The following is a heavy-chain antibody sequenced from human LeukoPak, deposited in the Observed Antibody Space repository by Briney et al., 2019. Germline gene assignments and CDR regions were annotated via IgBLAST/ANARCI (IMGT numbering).Heavy chain of an antibody. CDR2: ISGSGGST. D-gene: IGHD2-2*02. CDR3: AKDTIYCSSTSCYTNYYYGMDV. CDR1: GFTFSSYA. V-gene: IGHV3-23*01. J-gene: IGHJ6*02. Sequence: GRSLRLSCAASGFTFSSYAMSWVRQAPGKGLEWVSAISGSGGSTYYADSVKGRFTISRDHSKNTMYLQMNSLRAEDTAVYYCAKDTIYCSSTSCYTNYYYGMDVWGQGTTVTVSS.